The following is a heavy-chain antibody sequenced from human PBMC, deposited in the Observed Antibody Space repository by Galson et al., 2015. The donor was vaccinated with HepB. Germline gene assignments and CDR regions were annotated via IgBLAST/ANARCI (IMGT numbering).Heavy chain of an antibody. V-gene: IGHV3-53*01. CDR3: ARDRRGQLAPDDAFDI. D-gene: IGHD6-13*01. Sequence: SLRLSCAASGFTVSSNYMSWVRQAPGKGLVWVSVIYSGGSTYYADSVKGRFTISRDNSKNTLYLQMNSLRAEDTAVYYCARDRRGQLAPDDAFDIWGQGTMVTVSS. CDR1: GFTVSSNY. J-gene: IGHJ3*02. CDR2: IYSGGST.